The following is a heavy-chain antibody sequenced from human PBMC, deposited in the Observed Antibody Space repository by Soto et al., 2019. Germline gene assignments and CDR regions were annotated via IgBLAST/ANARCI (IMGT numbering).Heavy chain of an antibody. J-gene: IGHJ6*02. V-gene: IGHV3-7*01. CDR3: ARVVYSSSWPPRTYYYYGMDV. D-gene: IGHD6-13*01. Sequence: QPGGSLRLSCAASGFTFSSYWMSWVLQAPGKGLEWVANIKQDGSEKYYVDSVKGRFTISRDNAKNSLYLQMNSLRAEDTAVYYCARVVYSSSWPPRTYYYYGMDVWGQGTTVTVS. CDR1: GFTFSSYW. CDR2: IKQDGSEK.